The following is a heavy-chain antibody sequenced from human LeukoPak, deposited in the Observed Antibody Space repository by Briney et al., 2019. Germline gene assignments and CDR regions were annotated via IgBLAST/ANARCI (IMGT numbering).Heavy chain of an antibody. CDR3: ARARPAGATIFDY. CDR1: GYSLTELS. J-gene: IGHJ4*02. CDR2: FDPDNGEI. V-gene: IGHV1-24*01. D-gene: IGHD1-26*01. Sequence: ASVKVSCKVSGYSLTELSIHWVRQAPGEGLEWMGGFDPDNGEIIYTQQFQGRVTLTEDTSTDTAYMELSSLRSEDTAVYYCARARPAGATIFDYWGQGTLVTVSS.